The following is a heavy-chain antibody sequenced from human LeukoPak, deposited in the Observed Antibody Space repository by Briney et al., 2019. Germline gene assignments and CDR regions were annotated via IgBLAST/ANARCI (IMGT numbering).Heavy chain of an antibody. D-gene: IGHD2-2*01. J-gene: IGHJ4*02. V-gene: IGHV4-39*01. CDR3: ARSRSSTSSQLINRYYFDY. CDR2: IYYSGST. Sequence: SETLSLTCTVSGGSISSSSYYWGWIRQPPGKGLEWIGSIYYSGSTYYNPSLKSRVTISVDTSKHQFSLKLSSVTAADTAVYYCARSRSSTSSQLINRYYFDYWGQGTLVTVSS. CDR1: GGSISSSSYY.